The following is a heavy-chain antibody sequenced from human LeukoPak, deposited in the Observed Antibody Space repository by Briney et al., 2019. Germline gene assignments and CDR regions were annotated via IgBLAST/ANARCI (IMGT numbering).Heavy chain of an antibody. Sequence: PGGSLRLSCAASGFTFSNHAMNWVRQAPGKGLEWVSIISGSGTVTYYADSVKGRFTISRDSSKNTLYLQMNSLRAEDTAVYYCAKTSVGEGRIIGSGYFDNWGQGTLVTVSS. D-gene: IGHD2-15*01. J-gene: IGHJ4*02. CDR1: GFTFSNHA. CDR3: AKTSVGEGRIIGSGYFDN. CDR2: ISGSGTVT. V-gene: IGHV3-23*01.